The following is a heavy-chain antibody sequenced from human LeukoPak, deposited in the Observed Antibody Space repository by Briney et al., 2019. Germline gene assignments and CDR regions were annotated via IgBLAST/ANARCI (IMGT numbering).Heavy chain of an antibody. J-gene: IGHJ4*02. CDR1: GGSISIVVYY. CDR3: ARARGWVQIDY. D-gene: IGHD5-18*01. CDR2: IYYSGIT. V-gene: IGHV4-30-4*01. Sequence: PSQTLSLTCTVSGGSISIVVYYCRWIRQPPGKGLEWIGYIYYSGITYYNPSLKSRVTISVDTSKNQFSLKLSSVTAADTAVYYCARARGWVQIDYWGQGTLVTVSS.